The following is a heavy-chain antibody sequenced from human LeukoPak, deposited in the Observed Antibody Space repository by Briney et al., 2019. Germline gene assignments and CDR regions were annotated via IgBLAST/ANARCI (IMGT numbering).Heavy chain of an antibody. D-gene: IGHD1-26*01. CDR2: INSGGST. V-gene: IGHV3-23*01. Sequence: GGSLRLSCAASGFTFSSYAMSWVRQAPGKGLEWVSAINSGGSTYYADSVKGRFTISRDNSKNTLYLQMNSLRDEDTAVYYCARNEWADYWGQGTLVTVSS. J-gene: IGHJ4*02. CDR3: ARNEWADY. CDR1: GFTFSSYA.